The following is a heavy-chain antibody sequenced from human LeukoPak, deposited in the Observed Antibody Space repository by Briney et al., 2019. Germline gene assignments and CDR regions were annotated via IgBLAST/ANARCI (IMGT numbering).Heavy chain of an antibody. CDR1: GFTVSSNY. J-gene: IGHJ4*02. D-gene: IGHD6-25*01. V-gene: IGHV4-34*01. CDR3: ARGLGGYGGGN. CDR2: INHSGST. Sequence: GSLRLSCAASGFTVSSNYMSWVRQPPGKGLEWIGEINHSGSTNYNPSLKSRVTISVDTSKNQFSLKLSSVTAADTAVYYCARGLGGYGGGNWGQGTLVTVSS.